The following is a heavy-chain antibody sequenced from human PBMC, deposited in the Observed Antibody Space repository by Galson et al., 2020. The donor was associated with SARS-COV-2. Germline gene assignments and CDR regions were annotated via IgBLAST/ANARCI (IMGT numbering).Heavy chain of an antibody. CDR1: GFTFSSYS. D-gene: IGHD3-22*01. CDR2: ISSTSSYI. CDR3: AGGRYYYDSSGPTDY. Sequence: GESLKLSCAASGFTFSSYSMNWVRQAPGTGLEWVSSISSTSSYIYYADSVKGRFTISRDNAKNSPYLQMNSLRAEDTAVYYCAGGRYYYDSSGPTDYWGQGTLVTVSS. V-gene: IGHV3-21*01. J-gene: IGHJ4*02.